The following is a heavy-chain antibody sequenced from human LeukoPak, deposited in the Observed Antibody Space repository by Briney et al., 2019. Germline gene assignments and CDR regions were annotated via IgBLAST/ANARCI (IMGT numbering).Heavy chain of an antibody. Sequence: SETLSLTCTVSGGSISSYYWSWIRQPPGKGLEWTGYIYYSGSTNYNPSLKSRVTISVDTSKNQFSLKLSSVTAADTAVYYCARDRTMSHFDYWGQGTLVTVSS. J-gene: IGHJ4*02. CDR1: GGSISSYY. D-gene: IGHD3-10*02. CDR2: IYYSGST. V-gene: IGHV4-59*01. CDR3: ARDRTMSHFDY.